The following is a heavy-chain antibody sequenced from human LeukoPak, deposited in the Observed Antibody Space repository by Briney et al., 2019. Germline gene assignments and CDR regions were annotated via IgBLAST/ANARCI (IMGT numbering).Heavy chain of an antibody. CDR1: GFIFSTTW. CDR3: ATTAGRTGGNS. Sequence: GGSLRCSCAASGFIFSTTWMAWVRQAPGKGPEWVAYINHDGTETNYLDSVKGRFTVSRDNVKNSLYLQMNSLRADDTAVYYCATTAGRTGGNSWGQGALVTVSS. V-gene: IGHV3-7*03. D-gene: IGHD3-16*01. CDR2: INHDGTET. J-gene: IGHJ4*02.